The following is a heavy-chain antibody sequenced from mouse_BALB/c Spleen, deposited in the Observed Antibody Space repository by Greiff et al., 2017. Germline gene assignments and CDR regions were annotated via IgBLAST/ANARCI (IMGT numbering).Heavy chain of an antibody. CDR1: GFSLTSYG. CDR3: AREVVPWFAY. Sequence: VKVVESGPGLVAPSQSLSITCTVSGFSLTSYGVHWVRQPPGKGLEWLGVIWAGGSTNYNSALMSRLSISKDNSKSQVFLKMNSLQTDDTAMYYCAREVVPWFAYWGQGTLVTVSA. D-gene: IGHD1-1*02. J-gene: IGHJ3*01. CDR2: IWAGGST. V-gene: IGHV2-9*02.